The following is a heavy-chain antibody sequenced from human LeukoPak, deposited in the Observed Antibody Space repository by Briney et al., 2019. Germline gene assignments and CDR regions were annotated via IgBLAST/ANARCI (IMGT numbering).Heavy chain of an antibody. J-gene: IGHJ4*02. D-gene: IGHD6-19*01. Sequence: ASVKVSCKASGYTFTSYYMHWVRQAPGQGVEWMGWINPSSGGTNYAQKFQGRVTMTRDTSISTAYMELSRLRSDDTAVYYCARANRIAVAGTYLGYWGQGTLVTVSS. V-gene: IGHV1-2*02. CDR2: INPSSGGT. CDR3: ARANRIAVAGTYLGY. CDR1: GYTFTSYY.